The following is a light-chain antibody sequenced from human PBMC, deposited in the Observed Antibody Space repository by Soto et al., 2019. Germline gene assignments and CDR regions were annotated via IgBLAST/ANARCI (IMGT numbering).Light chain of an antibody. J-gene: IGLJ3*02. CDR2: QDN. CDR3: PAWGSSTGV. V-gene: IGLV3-1*01. CDR1: KLGDRY. Sequence: SYELTQPPSVSVSPGQTASITCSGDKLGDRYACWYQQKPGQSPVLVIYQDNKRPSGIPERFSGSNSGNTATLTISGTQAMDEADYYCPAWGSSTGVFGGGTKLTVL.